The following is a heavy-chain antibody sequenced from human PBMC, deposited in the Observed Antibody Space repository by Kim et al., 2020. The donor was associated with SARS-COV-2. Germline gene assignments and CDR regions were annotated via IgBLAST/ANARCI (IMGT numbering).Heavy chain of an antibody. D-gene: IGHD1-26*01. CDR3: ARVGARYYYYMDV. V-gene: IGHV6-1*01. J-gene: IGHJ6*03. Sequence: YAVSVKSRITINPDTSKNQFSLQLNSVTPEDTAVYYCARVGARYYYYMDVWGKGTTVTVSS.